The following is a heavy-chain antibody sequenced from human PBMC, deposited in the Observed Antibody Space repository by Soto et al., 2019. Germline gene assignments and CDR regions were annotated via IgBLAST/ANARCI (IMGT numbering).Heavy chain of an antibody. CDR2: IDNDGNAT. V-gene: IGHV3-74*01. J-gene: IGHJ4*02. CDR3: ARDNWNSY. D-gene: IGHD1-1*01. Sequence: PGGSLRLSCVASGFTFNIYWMHWVRQAPGKGLEWVSRIDNDGNATTYADSVKGRFTISRDNAKNTLFLQMNTLRVDDTAVYYCARDNWNSYWGQGTLVTVSS. CDR1: GFTFNIYW.